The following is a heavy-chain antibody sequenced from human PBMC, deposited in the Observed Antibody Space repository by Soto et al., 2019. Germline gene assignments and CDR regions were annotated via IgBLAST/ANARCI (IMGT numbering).Heavy chain of an antibody. Sequence: PGGSLRLSCAASGFTFSSYSMNWVRQAPGKGLEWVSYISSSSSTIYYADSVRGRFTISRDNAKNSLYLQMNSLRAEDTAVYYFARDLDYGDNYDRFDPWGQGTLVTVSS. V-gene: IGHV3-48*01. CDR3: ARDLDYGDNYDRFDP. D-gene: IGHD4-17*01. J-gene: IGHJ5*02. CDR1: GFTFSSYS. CDR2: ISSSSSTI.